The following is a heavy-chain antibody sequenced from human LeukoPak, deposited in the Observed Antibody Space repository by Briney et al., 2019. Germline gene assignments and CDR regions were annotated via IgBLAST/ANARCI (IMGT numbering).Heavy chain of an antibody. CDR2: IIPMFGTA. V-gene: IGHV1-69*13. J-gene: IGHJ4*02. D-gene: IGHD2-15*01. Sequence: GASVKVSCKASGGTFSSYAISWVRQAPGQGLEWMGGIIPMFGTANYAQKFQGRVTITADESTSTAYMELSSLRSEDTAVYYCARLYCSGGSCRQVFDYWGQGTLVTVSS. CDR1: GGTFSSYA. CDR3: ARLYCSGGSCRQVFDY.